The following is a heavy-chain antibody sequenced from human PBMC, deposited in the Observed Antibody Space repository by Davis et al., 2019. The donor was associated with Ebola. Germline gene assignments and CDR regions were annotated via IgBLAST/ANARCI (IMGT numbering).Heavy chain of an antibody. J-gene: IGHJ4*02. Sequence: GESLKISCAASGFTFSAYNMNWVRQAPGKGLEWVSSISSSGTYIYYADSMKGRFTISRDNSKNTLYLQMNSLRAEDTAVYYCAKLGVYDTYYFDYWGQGTLVTVSS. CDR2: ISSSGTYI. CDR3: AKLGVYDTYYFDY. V-gene: IGHV3-21*01. CDR1: GFTFSAYN. D-gene: IGHD3-9*01.